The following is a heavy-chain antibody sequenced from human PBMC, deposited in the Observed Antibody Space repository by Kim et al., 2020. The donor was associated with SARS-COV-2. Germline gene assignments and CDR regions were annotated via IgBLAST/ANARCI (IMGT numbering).Heavy chain of an antibody. V-gene: IGHV3-30*18. D-gene: IGHD3-9*01. CDR3: AKVWGQNRKNVLRYFDWSRDAFDI. CDR1: GFTFSSYG. Sequence: GGSLRLSCAASGFTFSSYGMHWVRQAPGKGLEWVAVISYDGSNKYYADSVKGRFTISRDNSKNTLYLQMNSLRAEDTAVYYCAKVWGQNRKNVLRYFDWSRDAFDIWGQGTMVTVSS. CDR2: ISYDGSNK. J-gene: IGHJ3*02.